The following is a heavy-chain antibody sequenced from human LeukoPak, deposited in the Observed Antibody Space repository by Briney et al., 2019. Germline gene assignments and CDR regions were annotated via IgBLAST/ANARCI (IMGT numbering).Heavy chain of an antibody. J-gene: IGHJ4*02. CDR3: AGTMVRGFYFDY. CDR1: GGSISSSGYY. Sequence: SETLSLTCTVSGGSISSSGYYWSWIRQHPGKGLEWIGYIYYTGSTYYNPSLKSRLTISVDTSKNQFSLKLSSVTAADTAVYYCAGTMVRGFYFDYWGQGTLVTVSS. CDR2: IYYTGST. V-gene: IGHV4-31*03. D-gene: IGHD3-10*01.